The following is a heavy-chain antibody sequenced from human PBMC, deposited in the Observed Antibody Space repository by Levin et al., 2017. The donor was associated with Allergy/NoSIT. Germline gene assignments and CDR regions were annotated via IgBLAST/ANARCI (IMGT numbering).Heavy chain of an antibody. CDR1: GFDFAAYG. D-gene: IGHD2/OR15-2a*01. CDR2: ISWNSGHI. V-gene: IGHV3-9*01. Sequence: QPGGSLRLSCAASGFDFAAYGMHWVRQAPGKGLEWVSGISWNSGHINYADSVKGRFTISRDNAKNSLYLQMHSLRAEDTALYYCATDHQSIATPALDYWGQGTLVTVSS. J-gene: IGHJ4*02. CDR3: ATDHQSIATPALDY.